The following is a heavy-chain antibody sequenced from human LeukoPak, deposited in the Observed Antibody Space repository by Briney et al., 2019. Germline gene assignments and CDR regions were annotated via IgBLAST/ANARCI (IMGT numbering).Heavy chain of an antibody. J-gene: IGHJ3*02. Sequence: ASVKVSCKASGYTFTSYDINWVRQATGQGLEWMGWMNPNSGNTGYAQKFQGRVTITRNTSISTAYMEVSSLRSEGTAVYYCARGSGSYYAFDIWGQGTMVTVSS. V-gene: IGHV1-8*03. CDR1: GYTFTSYD. CDR3: ARGSGSYYAFDI. CDR2: MNPNSGNT. D-gene: IGHD1-26*01.